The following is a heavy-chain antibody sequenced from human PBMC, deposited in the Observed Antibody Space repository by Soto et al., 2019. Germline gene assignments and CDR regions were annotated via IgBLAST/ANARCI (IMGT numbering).Heavy chain of an antibody. CDR1: GFTFSDSA. Sequence: EVQLLESGGGLAQPGGSLRLSCAASGFTFSDSALSWVRQGTGKGLEWVSSVTVSGDTSYYAVSVEGRFTISRDTSKNTLYLLMNGLRADDTAVCYCAKHGCSYPACCPYSSYVDVWGEGATVTVSS. CDR3: AKHGCSYPACCPYSSYVDV. D-gene: IGHD2-15*01. J-gene: IGHJ6*03. CDR2: VTVSGDTS. V-gene: IGHV3-23*01.